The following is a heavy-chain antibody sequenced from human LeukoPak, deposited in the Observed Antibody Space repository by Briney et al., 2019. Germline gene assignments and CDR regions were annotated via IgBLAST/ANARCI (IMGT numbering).Heavy chain of an antibody. Sequence: PGGSLRLSCAASGLTFSDYAMSWVRQAPGKGLEWVGGISASGGSYYPDSLKGRFTVSRDSSKNTLYLQVKSLRAEDTAVYFCAREPRDCTGGTCQSAGGYYFYYWSQGTLVTVSS. CDR1: GLTFSDYA. CDR3: AREPRDCTGGTCQSAGGYYFYY. CDR2: ISASGGS. V-gene: IGHV3-23*01. D-gene: IGHD2-15*01. J-gene: IGHJ4*02.